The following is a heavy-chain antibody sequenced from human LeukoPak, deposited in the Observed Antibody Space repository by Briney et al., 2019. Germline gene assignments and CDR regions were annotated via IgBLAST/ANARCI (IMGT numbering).Heavy chain of an antibody. CDR1: GGTFISYA. V-gene: IGHV1-69*13. J-gene: IGHJ6*02. D-gene: IGHD6-13*01. CDR3: AREGVEQQLVLVDYYYYGMDV. CDR2: IIPIFGTA. Sequence: SVKVSCKASGGTFISYAISWVRQAPGQGLEWMGGIIPIFGTANYAQKFQGRVTITADESTSTAYMELSSLRSEDTAVYYCAREGVEQQLVLVDYYYYGMDVWGQGTTVTVSS.